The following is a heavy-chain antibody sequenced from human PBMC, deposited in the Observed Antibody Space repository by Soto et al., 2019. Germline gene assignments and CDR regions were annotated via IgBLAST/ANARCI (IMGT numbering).Heavy chain of an antibody. CDR2: INPKSGGT. V-gene: IGHV1-2*02. CDR3: ARDPGYDSSGYYRPFDN. J-gene: IGHJ4*02. D-gene: IGHD3-22*01. Sequence: QVQLVQSGAEVKKPGASVKVSCKASGYTFTDYHLHWARQAPGQGLEWMGWINPKSGGTSYTQKCQDRVTMTRDTSISTVYMELSRLRADDTAVYFCARDPGYDSSGYYRPFDNWGQGALVTVSS. CDR1: GYTFTDYH.